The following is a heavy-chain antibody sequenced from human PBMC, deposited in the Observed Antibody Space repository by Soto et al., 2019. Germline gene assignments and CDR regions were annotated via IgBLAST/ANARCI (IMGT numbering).Heavy chain of an antibody. D-gene: IGHD1-26*01. J-gene: IGHJ6*02. V-gene: IGHV3-23*01. Sequence: GGSLRLSCAASGFTFSSYPMVWVRQAPGKGLESISSISGSGTSYYADSVKGRFTIFRDNSENTLYLQMNSLRAEDTAAYYCAKVITTDISYWYGMDVWGQGTTVTVSS. CDR3: AKVITTDISYWYGMDV. CDR2: ISGSGTS. CDR1: GFTFSSYP.